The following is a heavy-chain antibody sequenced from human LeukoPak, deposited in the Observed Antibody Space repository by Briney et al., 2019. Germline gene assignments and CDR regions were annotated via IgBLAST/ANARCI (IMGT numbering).Heavy chain of an antibody. J-gene: IGHJ3*02. CDR1: GGAIDSGAYY. CDR2: IHYSGST. D-gene: IGHD3-16*01. CDR3: ASAYLIRDAFDI. V-gene: IGHV4-31*03. Sequence: SETLSLTCTVSGGAIDSGAYYWSWIRQHPGKGLEWIGYIHYSGSTYYNPSLKSRVTISVDTSKNQFSLKLSSVTAADTAVYYCASAYLIRDAFDIWGQGTMVTVSS.